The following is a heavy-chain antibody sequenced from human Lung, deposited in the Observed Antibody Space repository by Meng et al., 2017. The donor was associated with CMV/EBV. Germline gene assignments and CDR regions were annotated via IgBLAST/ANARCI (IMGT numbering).Heavy chain of an antibody. CDR1: GYTFSSYD. J-gene: IGHJ5*02. V-gene: IGHV1-8*01. Sequence: ASXXVSXKASGYTFSSYDINWVRQATGQGLEWMGWMNPNRGNTGYAQKFQGRVTMTRNTSISTAYMELSSLRSEDTAVYYCARVDYYDSSGYPMTYNWFDPWXQGTXVT. D-gene: IGHD3-22*01. CDR3: ARVDYYDSSGYPMTYNWFDP. CDR2: MNPNRGNT.